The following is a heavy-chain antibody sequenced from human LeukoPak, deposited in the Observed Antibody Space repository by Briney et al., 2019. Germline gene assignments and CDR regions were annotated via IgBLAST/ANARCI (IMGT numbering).Heavy chain of an antibody. CDR2: FYYTGTT. Sequence: SETLSLTCTVSGGSIRSSSYYWDWIRQPPGKGLEWIGGFYYTGTTFYNPSLKSRVSISVDTSKNQFSLKLTSVTAPDTVVYYCARLREDTSMFNWFDPWGQGTLVTVSS. J-gene: IGHJ5*02. V-gene: IGHV4-39*01. CDR1: GGSIRSSSYY. CDR3: ARLREDTSMFNWFDP. D-gene: IGHD5-18*01.